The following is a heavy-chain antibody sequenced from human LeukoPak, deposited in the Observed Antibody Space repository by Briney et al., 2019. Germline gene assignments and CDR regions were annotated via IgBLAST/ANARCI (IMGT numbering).Heavy chain of an antibody. CDR1: GFTFSSYA. Sequence: TGGSLRLSCAASGFTFSSYAMIWVRQAPGKGLEWVSGISVSGGTTYYADSVKGLFTISRDNSENTLYLQMNSLRAEDTAVYFCAKAPGRSIYPITWGQGTLVTVSS. V-gene: IGHV3-23*01. CDR2: ISVSGGTT. CDR3: AKAPGRSIYPIT. D-gene: IGHD3-3*02. J-gene: IGHJ5*02.